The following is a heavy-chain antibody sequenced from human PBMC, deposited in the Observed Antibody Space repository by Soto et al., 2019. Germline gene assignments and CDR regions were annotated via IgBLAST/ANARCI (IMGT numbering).Heavy chain of an antibody. CDR1: GFTFSSYA. CDR3: AREEREQLIDY. J-gene: IGHJ4*02. D-gene: IGHD6-6*01. Sequence: GGSLRLSCAASGFTFSSYAMHWVRQAPGKGLEWVAVISYDGSNKYYADSVKGRFTISRDNSKNTLYLQMNSLRAEDTAVYYCAREEREQLIDYWGQGTLVTVSS. V-gene: IGHV3-30*04. CDR2: ISYDGSNK.